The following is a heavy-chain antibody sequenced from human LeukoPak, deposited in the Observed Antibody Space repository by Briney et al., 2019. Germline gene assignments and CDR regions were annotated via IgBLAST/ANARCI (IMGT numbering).Heavy chain of an antibody. CDR3: ARGRAVTGSTVIDY. CDR2: ISSDGGNR. V-gene: IGHV3-30-3*01. D-gene: IGHD6-19*01. Sequence: GGSLRLSCAASGFTFSSYAMHWVRRAPGKALEWVATISSDGGNRYYSDSVKGRFTISRDNSKNTLYPQMNSLRPEDTAVFHCARGRAVTGSTVIDYWGQGTLVTVSS. CDR1: GFTFSSYA. J-gene: IGHJ4*02.